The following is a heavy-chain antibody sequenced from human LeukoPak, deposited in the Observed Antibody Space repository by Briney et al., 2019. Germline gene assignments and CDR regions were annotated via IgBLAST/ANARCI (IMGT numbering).Heavy chain of an antibody. D-gene: IGHD6-6*01. Sequence: GASVKVSCKASGYTFTSYYMHWVRQAPGQGLEWMGINNPSGGSTSYAQKFQGRVTMTRDTYTSTVYMELSSLRSEDTAVYYCARDPLYSSSPYYFDYWGQGTLVTVSS. J-gene: IGHJ4*02. CDR1: GYTFTSYY. CDR2: NNPSGGST. CDR3: ARDPLYSSSPYYFDY. V-gene: IGHV1-46*01.